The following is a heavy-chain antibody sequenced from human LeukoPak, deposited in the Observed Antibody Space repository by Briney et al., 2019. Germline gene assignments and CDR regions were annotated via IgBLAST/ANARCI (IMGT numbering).Heavy chain of an antibody. D-gene: IGHD1-7*01. CDR2: ISAYNGNT. V-gene: IGHV1-18*01. J-gene: IGHJ4*02. Sequence: ASVKVSCKTSGYTFSSYGVSWVRQAPGQGLEWMGWISAYNGNTDYAQKFQGRITMTTDTSTSRADMELRSLRSDDTAVYYCARVHAYCGTSTTSCLDYWGQGTLVTVSS. CDR1: GYTFSSYG. CDR3: ARVHAYCGTSTTSCLDY.